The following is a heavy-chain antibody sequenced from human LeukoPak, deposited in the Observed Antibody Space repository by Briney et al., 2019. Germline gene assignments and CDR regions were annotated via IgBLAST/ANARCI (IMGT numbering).Heavy chain of an antibody. D-gene: IGHD6-19*01. CDR1: GFTFSSYE. CDR2: ISSSGSTI. J-gene: IGHJ5*02. V-gene: IGHV3-48*03. CDR3: ARGVAGIRDDWFDP. Sequence: PGGSLRLSCAASGFTFSSYEMNWVRQAPGKGLEWVSYISSSGSTIYYADSVKGRFTISRDNAKNSLYLQMNSLRAEDTAVYYCARGVAGIRDDWFDPWGQGTLVTVSS.